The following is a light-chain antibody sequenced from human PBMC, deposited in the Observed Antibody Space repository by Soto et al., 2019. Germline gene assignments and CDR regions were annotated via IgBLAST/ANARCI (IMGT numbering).Light chain of an antibody. V-gene: IGLV1-47*02. CDR1: SSNLGSDY. Sequence: QSVLTQPPSASGTPGQRVTISCSGSSSNLGSDYVSWCQQLPGTAPNVLIYNNNQRPSGVPDRFSGSKSGTSASLAISGLRSVDEAAYYCAPWDDSLSGRVFGGGTKVTVL. CDR2: NNN. J-gene: IGLJ3*02. CDR3: APWDDSLSGRV.